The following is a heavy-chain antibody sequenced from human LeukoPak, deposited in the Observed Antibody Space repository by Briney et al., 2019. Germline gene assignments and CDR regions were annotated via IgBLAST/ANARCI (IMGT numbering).Heavy chain of an antibody. CDR3: AREPMVRDFNWFDP. D-gene: IGHD3-10*01. Sequence: ASVKVSCKASGYTFTGYYIHWVRQAPGQGLEWMGRINPNTGGTHYAQMFQGRVTMTRDTSISTAYMGLSRLTSDDTAVYYCAREPMVRDFNWFDPWGQGTLVTVSS. CDR2: INPNTGGT. V-gene: IGHV1-2*06. CDR1: GYTFTGYY. J-gene: IGHJ5*02.